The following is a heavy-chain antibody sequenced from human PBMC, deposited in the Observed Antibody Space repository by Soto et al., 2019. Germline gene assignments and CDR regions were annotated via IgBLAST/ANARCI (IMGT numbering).Heavy chain of an antibody. CDR2: ISSSSSYI. J-gene: IGHJ3*02. D-gene: IGHD2-2*01. CDR3: ARDHLGYCSSTSCYDHDAFDI. V-gene: IGHV3-21*01. Sequence: GGSLRLSCAASGFTFSSYSMNWVRQAPGKGREWVSSISSSSSYIYYADSVKGRFTISRDNAKNSLSLQMNSLRAEDTAVYYCARDHLGYCSSTSCYDHDAFDIWGQGTMVTVSS. CDR1: GFTFSSYS.